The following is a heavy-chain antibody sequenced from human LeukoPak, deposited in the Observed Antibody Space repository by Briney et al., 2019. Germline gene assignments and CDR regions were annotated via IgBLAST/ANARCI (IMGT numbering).Heavy chain of an antibody. D-gene: IGHD2-15*01. J-gene: IGHJ4*02. V-gene: IGHV3-23*01. CDR1: GFTFSNYA. CDR3: AKGTGGACYSPFHY. Sequence: GGSLRLSCAASGFTFSNYAMSWVRQAPGKGLEWVSAISDSGGSTYYADSVKGRFTISRDNSKNTLYLQMNSLRAEDTAAYYCAKGTGGACYSPFHYWGQGTLVTVSS. CDR2: ISDSGGST.